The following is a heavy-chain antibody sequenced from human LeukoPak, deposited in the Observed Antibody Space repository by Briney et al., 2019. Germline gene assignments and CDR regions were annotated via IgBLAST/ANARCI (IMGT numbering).Heavy chain of an antibody. D-gene: IGHD2-2*01. J-gene: IGHJ5*02. CDR2: MNPNSGNT. CDR1: GYTFTSYD. Sequence: ASAKVSCKASGYTFTSYDINWVRQATGQGLEWMGWMNPNSGNTGYAQKFQGRVTMTRNTSISTAYMELSSLRSEDTAVYYCARAPPARRYCSSTSCYPNRFDPWGQGTLVTVSS. V-gene: IGHV1-8*01. CDR3: ARAPPARRYCSSTSCYPNRFDP.